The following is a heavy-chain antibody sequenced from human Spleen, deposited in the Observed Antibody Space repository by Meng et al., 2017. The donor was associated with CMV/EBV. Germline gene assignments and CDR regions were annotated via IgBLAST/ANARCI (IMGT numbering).Heavy chain of an antibody. Sequence: GESLKISCAASAFTFSDYSMNWVRQAPGKGLEWVSSISSSGSYIYYADSLKGRFTISRDNAKNSLYLQMNSLRAEDTAVYYCARSGSSWYVSPENWYFDLWGRGTLVTVSS. V-gene: IGHV3-21*01. CDR3: ARSGSSWYVSPENWYFDL. D-gene: IGHD6-13*01. CDR2: ISSSGSYI. J-gene: IGHJ2*01. CDR1: AFTFSDYS.